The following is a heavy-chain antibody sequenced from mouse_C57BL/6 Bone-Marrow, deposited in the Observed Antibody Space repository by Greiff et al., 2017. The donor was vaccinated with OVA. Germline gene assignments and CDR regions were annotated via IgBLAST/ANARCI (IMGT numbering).Heavy chain of an antibody. D-gene: IGHD2-4*01. Sequence: EVQVVESGGGLVKPGGSLKLSCAASGFTFSSYAMSWVRQTPEKRLEWVATISDGGSYTYYPDNVKGRFTFSRDNAKNNLYLQMSHLKSEDTAMYYCAREGDYLYAMDYWGQGTSVTVSS. J-gene: IGHJ4*01. CDR3: AREGDYLYAMDY. CDR2: ISDGGSYT. CDR1: GFTFSSYA. V-gene: IGHV5-4*01.